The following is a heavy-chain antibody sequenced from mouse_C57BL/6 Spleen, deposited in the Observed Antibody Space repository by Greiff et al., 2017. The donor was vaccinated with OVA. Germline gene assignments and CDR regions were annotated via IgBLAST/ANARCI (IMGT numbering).Heavy chain of an antibody. J-gene: IGHJ2*01. CDR1: GFNIKDDY. V-gene: IGHV14-4*01. CDR2: FDPENGDT. Sequence: EVQLQQSGAELVRPGASVKLSCTASGFNIKDDYMHWVKQRPEQGLEWIGWFDPENGDTEYASKFQGKATITPDTSSNTAYLQLSSLTSEDTAVYYCTTQGGDFDYWGQGTTLTVSS. CDR3: TTQGGDFDY.